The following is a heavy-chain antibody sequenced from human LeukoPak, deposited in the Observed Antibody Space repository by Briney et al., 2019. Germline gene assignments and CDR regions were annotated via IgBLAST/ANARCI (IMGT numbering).Heavy chain of an antibody. CDR1: GGSIKNYY. J-gene: IGHJ5*02. V-gene: IGHV4-59*01. CDR3: ARVAAVAGPYNWFDP. CDR2: IYYSGST. Sequence: SETLSLTCIVSGGSIKNYYWSWIRQPPGKGLEWIGYIYYSGSTNYNPSLKSRVTISVDTSKNQFSLKLSSVTAADTAVYYCARVAAVAGPYNWFDPWGQGTLVTVSS. D-gene: IGHD6-19*01.